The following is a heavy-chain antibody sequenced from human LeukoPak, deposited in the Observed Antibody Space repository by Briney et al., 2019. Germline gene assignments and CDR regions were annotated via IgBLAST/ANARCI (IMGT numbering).Heavy chain of an antibody. J-gene: IGHJ4*02. V-gene: IGHV3-23*01. Sequence: GGSLRLSCAASGFTFNSYAMSWDRQAPGKGLEWVTAISGSGGSTYYADSVKGRFTISRDNSKNTLYLQMNSLRAEDTAVYYCAKDLEVAYSLTGRGDDYWGQGTLVTVSS. CDR1: GFTFNSYA. D-gene: IGHD3-9*01. CDR2: ISGSGGST. CDR3: AKDLEVAYSLTGRGDDY.